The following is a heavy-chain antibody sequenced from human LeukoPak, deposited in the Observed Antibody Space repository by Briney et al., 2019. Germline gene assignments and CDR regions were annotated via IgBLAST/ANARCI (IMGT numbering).Heavy chain of an antibody. CDR1: GFTFSSYG. CDR3: ASQDYYDSSGYPDY. D-gene: IGHD3-22*01. Sequence: GGSLRLSCAASGFTFSSYGMNWVRQAPGKGLEWVSSISSSSSYIYYADSVKGRFTISRDNAKNSLYLQMNSLRAEDTAVYYCASQDYYDSSGYPDYWGQGTLVTVSS. V-gene: IGHV3-21*01. J-gene: IGHJ4*02. CDR2: ISSSSSYI.